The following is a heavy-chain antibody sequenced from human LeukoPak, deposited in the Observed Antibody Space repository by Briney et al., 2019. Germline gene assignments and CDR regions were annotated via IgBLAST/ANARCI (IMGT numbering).Heavy chain of an antibody. J-gene: IGHJ4*02. Sequence: SETLSLTCAVYGGSFSGYYWSWIRQPSGKGLEWIGEINHSGSTNYNPSLKSRVTISVDTSKNQFSLKLSSVTAADTAVYYCARGRRPPRDYFDYWGQGTLVTVSS. CDR2: INHSGST. V-gene: IGHV4-34*01. CDR1: GGSFSGYY. D-gene: IGHD1-14*01. CDR3: ARGRRPPRDYFDY.